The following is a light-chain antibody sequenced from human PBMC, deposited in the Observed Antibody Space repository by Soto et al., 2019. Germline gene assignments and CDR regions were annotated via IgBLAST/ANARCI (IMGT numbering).Light chain of an antibody. CDR3: AAWDDSLNGPV. J-gene: IGLJ2*01. CDR1: SSNIGSNT. CDR2: CNN. V-gene: IGLV1-44*01. Sequence: QSVLTQPPSASGTPGQRVTISCSGSSSNIGSNTVNWYQQLPGTAPNLLIYCNNHRPSGVPDHFSGSKTGTSASLAISGLQSDEEADYFCAAWDDSLNGPVFGGGTKLTVL.